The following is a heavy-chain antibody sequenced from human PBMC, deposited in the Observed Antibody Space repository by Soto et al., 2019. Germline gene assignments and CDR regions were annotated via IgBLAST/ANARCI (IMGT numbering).Heavy chain of an antibody. CDR2: IYYSGST. J-gene: IGHJ6*02. CDR1: GGSISSSSYY. D-gene: IGHD4-17*01. Sequence: PSETLSLTCTVSGGSISSSSYYWGWIRQPPGKGLEWIGSIYYSGSTYYNPSLKSRVTISVDTSKNQFSLKLSSVTAADTAVYYCARKNYGGNKRTGYYYGMDVLCPGTTLTVSS. CDR3: ARKNYGGNKRTGYYYGMDV. V-gene: IGHV4-39*01.